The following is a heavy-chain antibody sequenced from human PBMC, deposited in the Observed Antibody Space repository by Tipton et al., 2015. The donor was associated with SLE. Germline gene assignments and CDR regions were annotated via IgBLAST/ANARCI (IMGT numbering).Heavy chain of an antibody. V-gene: IGHV4-59*08. D-gene: IGHD3-10*01. CDR3: ARLLGPQEGVQGVINEVDY. CDR2: IYYTGST. CDR1: GGSISSYY. J-gene: IGHJ4*02. Sequence: TLSLTCTVSGGSISSYYWSWIRQTPGKGLEWIGYIYYTGSTKFNPSLKSRVSISLDTSKNQFSLKLSSVTAADTAVYYCARLLGPQEGVQGVINEVDYWGQGTLDTVSS.